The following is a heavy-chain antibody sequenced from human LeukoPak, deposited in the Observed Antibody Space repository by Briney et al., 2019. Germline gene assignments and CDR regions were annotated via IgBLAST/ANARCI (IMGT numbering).Heavy chain of an antibody. CDR3: ARGVGTGFDY. V-gene: IGHV3-21*01. J-gene: IGHJ4*02. D-gene: IGHD3-10*01. CDR1: GITLSNYG. Sequence: PGGSLRLSCAVSGITLSNYGMSWVRQAPGKGLEWVSSISSSSSYIYYADSVKGRFTISRDNAKNSLYLQMNSLRAEDTAVYYCARGVGTGFDYWGQGTLVTVSS. CDR2: ISSSSSYI.